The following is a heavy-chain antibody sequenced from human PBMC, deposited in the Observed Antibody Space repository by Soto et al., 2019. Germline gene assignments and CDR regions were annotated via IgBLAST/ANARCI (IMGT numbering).Heavy chain of an antibody. D-gene: IGHD6-6*01. CDR3: ARDSSIAAREYYYYCMDV. J-gene: IGHJ6*02. Sequence: GGSLRLSCAASGFTFSSYGMHWVRQAPGKGLEWVAVIWYDGSNKYYADSVKGRFTISRDNSKNTLYLQMNSLRAEDTAVYYCARDSSIAAREYYYYCMDVWGPGTIVTVSS. V-gene: IGHV3-33*01. CDR1: GFTFSSYG. CDR2: IWYDGSNK.